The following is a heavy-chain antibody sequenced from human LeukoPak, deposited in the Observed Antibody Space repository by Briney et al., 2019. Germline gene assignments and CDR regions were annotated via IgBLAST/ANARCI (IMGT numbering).Heavy chain of an antibody. Sequence: PSETLSLTCAVYGGSFSGYYWSWIRQPPGKGLEWIGEINHSGSTNYNPSLKSRVTISVDTSKNQFSLKLSSVTAADTAVYYCARSRYYYGSGSYSGNNWFDPWGQGTLVTVSS. CDR3: ARSRYYYGSGSYSGNNWFDP. J-gene: IGHJ5*02. V-gene: IGHV4-34*01. CDR2: INHSGST. D-gene: IGHD3-10*01. CDR1: GGSFSGYY.